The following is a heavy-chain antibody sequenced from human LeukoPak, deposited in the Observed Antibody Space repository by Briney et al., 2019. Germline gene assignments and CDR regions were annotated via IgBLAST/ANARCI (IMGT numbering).Heavy chain of an antibody. CDR2: ISSSSSYI. V-gene: IGHV3-21*01. CDR1: GFTISSYN. Sequence: GGSLRLSCAASGFTISSYNMNWVRQAPGKGLEWVSSISSSSSYIYYTDSVKGRFTISRDNAKNSLYLQMNSLRADDTAIYYCARVSLGAAAGTSRWGQGTLVTVSS. D-gene: IGHD6-13*01. J-gene: IGHJ4*02. CDR3: ARVSLGAAAGTSR.